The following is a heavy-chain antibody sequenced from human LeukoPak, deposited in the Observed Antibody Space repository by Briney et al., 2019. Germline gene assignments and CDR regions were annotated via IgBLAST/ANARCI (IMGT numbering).Heavy chain of an antibody. Sequence: RSSETLSLTCAVYGGSFSGYYWSWIRQPPGKGLEWIGEINRSGSTNYNPSLKSRVTISVDTSKNQFSLKLTSVTAADTAVYYCARGMTAADRGFYYYGMDVWGQGTTVTVSS. CDR2: INRSGST. V-gene: IGHV4-34*01. CDR1: GGSFSGYY. D-gene: IGHD6-13*01. J-gene: IGHJ6*02. CDR3: ARGMTAADRGFYYYGMDV.